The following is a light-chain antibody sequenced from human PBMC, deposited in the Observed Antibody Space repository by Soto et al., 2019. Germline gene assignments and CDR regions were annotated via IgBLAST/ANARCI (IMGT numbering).Light chain of an antibody. V-gene: IGLV7-46*01. CDR1: TGAVTSGHY. J-gene: IGLJ2*01. CDR2: DTS. Sequence: QAVVTQEPSLTVSPGGTVTLTCGSSTGAVTSGHYPYWFQQKPGQAPRTLIYDTSNKHSWTPARFSGSLLGGKAALTLSGAQPEDEAEYYCLLSYSGARLVVFGGGTKPTAL. CDR3: LLSYSGARLVV.